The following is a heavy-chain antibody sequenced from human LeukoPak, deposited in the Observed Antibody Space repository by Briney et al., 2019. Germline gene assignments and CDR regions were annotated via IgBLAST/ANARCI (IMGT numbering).Heavy chain of an antibody. CDR3: ARLGPYDDFWSGYDWFDP. D-gene: IGHD3-3*01. V-gene: IGHV3-48*04. CDR2: ISSSSSTI. CDR1: GFTFSSYS. Sequence: PGGSLRLSCAASGFTFSSYSMDWVRQAPGKGLEWVSYISSSSSTIYYADSVKGRFTFSRDNAKNSLYLQMNSLRAEDTAVYYCARLGPYDDFWSGYDWFDPWGQGTLVTVSS. J-gene: IGHJ5*02.